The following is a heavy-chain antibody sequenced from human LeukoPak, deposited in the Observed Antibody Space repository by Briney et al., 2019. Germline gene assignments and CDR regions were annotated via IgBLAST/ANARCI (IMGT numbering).Heavy chain of an antibody. CDR3: EREGSYFGSGSPPLEY. CDR1: GGSFSGYY. CDR2: INHSGST. J-gene: IGHJ4*02. D-gene: IGHD3-10*01. Sequence: SETLSLTCAVYGGSFSGYYWSWIRQPPGKGLEWIGEINHSGSTTYNPSLKSRVTISVDASKNQFSLKMSSVTAADTAVYYCEREGSYFGSGSPPLEYWSRGTQVTVSS. V-gene: IGHV4-34*01.